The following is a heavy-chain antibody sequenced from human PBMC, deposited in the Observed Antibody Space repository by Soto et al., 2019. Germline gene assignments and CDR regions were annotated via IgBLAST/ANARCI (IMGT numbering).Heavy chain of an antibody. CDR3: TRENSIASLSYYYGMDV. Sequence: QVQLVQSGAEVKKPGSSVKVSCKSSGGSFSGNAISWVRQAPGQGPDWMGGVIPMFGTTNFARKFQDRITITADESSSTDYMQLSRLLSEDTSVYYCTRENSIASLSYYYGMDVWGQGTTVNVSS. J-gene: IGHJ6*02. CDR2: VIPMFGTT. CDR1: GGSFSGNA. D-gene: IGHD6-6*01. V-gene: IGHV1-69*01.